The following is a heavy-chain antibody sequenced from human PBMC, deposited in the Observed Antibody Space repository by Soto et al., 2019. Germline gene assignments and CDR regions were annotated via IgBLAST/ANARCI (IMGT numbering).Heavy chain of an antibody. V-gene: IGHV4-39*07. J-gene: IGHJ4*02. CDR2: IYYSGST. D-gene: IGHD2-8*01. CDR1: GGSISSSSYY. CDR3: ARGTPYCTNGICYSGALDY. Sequence: SSETLSLTCTVSGGSISSSSYYWGWIRQPPGKGLEWIGYIYYSGSTNYNPSLKSRVTISVDTSKNQFSLKLNSVTAADTAVYYCARGTPYCTNGICYSGALDYWGQGTMVTVSS.